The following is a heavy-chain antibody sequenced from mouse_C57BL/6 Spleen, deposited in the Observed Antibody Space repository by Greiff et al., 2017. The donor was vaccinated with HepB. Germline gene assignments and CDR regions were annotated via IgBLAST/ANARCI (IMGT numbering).Heavy chain of an antibody. CDR1: GYAFSSSW. V-gene: IGHV1-82*01. CDR3: ARDEGLRHYAMDY. Sequence: QVQLQQSGPELVKPGASVKISCKASGYAFSSSWMNWVKQRPGKGLEWIGRIYPGDGDTNYNGKFKGKATLTADKSSSTAYMQLSSLTSEDSAVYFCARDEGLRHYAMDYWGQGTSVTVSS. J-gene: IGHJ4*01. D-gene: IGHD2-4*01. CDR2: IYPGDGDT.